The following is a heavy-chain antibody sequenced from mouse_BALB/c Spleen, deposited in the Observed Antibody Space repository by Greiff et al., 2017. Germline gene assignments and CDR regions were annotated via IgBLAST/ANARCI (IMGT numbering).Heavy chain of an antibody. CDR3: ARPIYYDYDGTPFAY. J-gene: IGHJ3*01. CDR1: GYTFTSYW. Sequence: VKLMESGAELARPGASVKLSCKASGYTFTSYWMQWVKQRPGQGLEWIGYINPSSGYTEYNQKFKDKTTLTADKSSSTAYMQLSSLTSEDSAVYYCARPIYYDYDGTPFAYWGQGTLVTVSA. CDR2: INPSSGYT. D-gene: IGHD2-4*01. V-gene: IGHV1-4*02.